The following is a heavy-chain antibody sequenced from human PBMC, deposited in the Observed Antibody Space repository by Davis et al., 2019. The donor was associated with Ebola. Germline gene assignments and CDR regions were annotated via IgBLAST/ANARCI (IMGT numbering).Heavy chain of an antibody. CDR1: GFTFSSYW. J-gene: IGHJ6*03. Sequence: GESLKISCAASGFTFSSYWMSWVRQAPGKGLEWVANIKQDGSEKYYVDSVKGRFTISIDNAKNSLYLQMNSLRAEDTAVYYCARYRGGDFWSGYYPNYYYYYMDVWGKGTTVTVSS. D-gene: IGHD3-3*01. CDR2: IKQDGSEK. V-gene: IGHV3-7*01. CDR3: ARYRGGDFWSGYYPNYYYYYMDV.